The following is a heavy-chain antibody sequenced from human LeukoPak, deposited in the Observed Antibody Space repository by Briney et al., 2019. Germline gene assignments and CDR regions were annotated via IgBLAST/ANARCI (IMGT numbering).Heavy chain of an antibody. J-gene: IGHJ3*02. CDR1: GITFSSYA. V-gene: IGHV3-23*01. CDR3: ASIWGYSSSWTNDAFDI. D-gene: IGHD6-13*01. Sequence: PGGSLRLSCAASGITFSSYAMSWVRQAPGKGLEWVSAISGSGGSTYYADSVKGRFTISRDNSKNTLYLQMNSLRAEDTAVYYCASIWGYSSSWTNDAFDIWGQGTMVTVSS. CDR2: ISGSGGST.